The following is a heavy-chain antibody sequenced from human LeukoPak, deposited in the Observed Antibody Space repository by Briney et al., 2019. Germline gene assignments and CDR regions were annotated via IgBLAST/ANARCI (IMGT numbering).Heavy chain of an antibody. Sequence: PSETLSLTCSVSGGSFSSSSYYWSWIRQPPGKGLEWIGYIYYSGSTNYNPSLKSRVTISVDTSKNQFSLKLSSVTAADTAVYYCARRIAAAGSYNWFDPWGQETLVTVSS. CDR1: GGSFSSSSYY. CDR3: ARRIAAAGSYNWFDP. V-gene: IGHV4-61*01. D-gene: IGHD6-13*01. J-gene: IGHJ5*02. CDR2: IYYSGST.